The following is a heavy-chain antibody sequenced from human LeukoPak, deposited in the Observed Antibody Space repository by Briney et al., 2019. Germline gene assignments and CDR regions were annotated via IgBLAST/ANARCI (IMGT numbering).Heavy chain of an antibody. V-gene: IGHV4-39*01. CDR2: ISYRGST. D-gene: IGHD3-22*01. J-gene: IGHJ4*02. CDR3: ERHRASSRGDGGYSQGRFDY. CDR1: GDSISSCTYY. Sequence: AESLSLTCTVSGDSISSCTYYWGWLRQPTGQGLEWIGSISYRGSTYYSPSFNRRLTISVDTPKNQFSLTFSFVTAADAADYYCERHRASSRGDGGYSQGRFDYWGQGTLVTVSS.